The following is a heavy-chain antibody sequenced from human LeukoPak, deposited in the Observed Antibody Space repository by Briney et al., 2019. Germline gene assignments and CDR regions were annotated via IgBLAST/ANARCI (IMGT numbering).Heavy chain of an antibody. Sequence: PGGSLRLSCAVSGFTVSSNYMSWVRQAPGKGLDWVSVIYSDGSAFYADSVKGRFTVSRDVSKNTLYLQMNNLRVDDMAVYYCARSNRGYSYVLDYWGQGTVVTVSS. D-gene: IGHD5-18*01. CDR1: GFTVSSNY. CDR3: ARSNRGYSYVLDY. V-gene: IGHV3-53*01. J-gene: IGHJ4*02. CDR2: IYSDGSA.